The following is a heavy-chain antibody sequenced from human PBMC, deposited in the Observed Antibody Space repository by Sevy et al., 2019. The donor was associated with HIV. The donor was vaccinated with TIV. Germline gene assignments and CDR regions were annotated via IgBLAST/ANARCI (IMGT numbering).Heavy chain of an antibody. D-gene: IGHD2-2*01. J-gene: IGHJ6*02. CDR1: GFTFSNHA. V-gene: IGHV3-30*02. CDR2: IRNDGSHE. CDR3: ARDCSSTSCLWGLDV. Sequence: GGSLRLSCTASGFTFSNHAMHWVRQGPGKGPEWVAFIRNDGSHEYYADSVKGRFTISRDNSKNTLYLQMNSLRPEDTAVYYCARDCSSTSCLWGLDVWGQGTTVTVSS.